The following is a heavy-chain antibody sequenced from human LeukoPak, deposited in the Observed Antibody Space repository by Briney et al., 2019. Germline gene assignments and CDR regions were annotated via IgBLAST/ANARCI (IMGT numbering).Heavy chain of an antibody. CDR3: AKEGGMYGYCSGGSCYSLMVDI. Sequence: PGRSLRLSCAASGFTFSSYGMHWARQAPGKGLEWVPVIWDDGSNKYYADSVKGRFTISRDNSKNTLYLQMNSLRAEDTAVYYCAKEGGMYGYCSGGSCYSLMVDIWGQGTMVTVSS. CDR1: GFTFSSYG. D-gene: IGHD2-15*01. J-gene: IGHJ3*02. V-gene: IGHV3-33*06. CDR2: IWDDGSNK.